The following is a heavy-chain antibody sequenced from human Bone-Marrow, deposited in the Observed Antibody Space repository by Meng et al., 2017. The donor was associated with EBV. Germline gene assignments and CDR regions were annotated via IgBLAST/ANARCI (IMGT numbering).Heavy chain of an antibody. Sequence: QVHLVQSGAEVKKPGASVRVSCEASGYTFTNFDINWGRQAAGQGLEWMGWMNPDSGNTGYARNFQGRVSMTRDTSRNTAYMELRGLTYEDTAIYYCARGLQGTNWFDPWGQGTLVTVSS. CDR1: GYTFTNFD. CDR2: MNPDSGNT. J-gene: IGHJ5*02. CDR3: ARGLQGTNWFDP. V-gene: IGHV1-8*01.